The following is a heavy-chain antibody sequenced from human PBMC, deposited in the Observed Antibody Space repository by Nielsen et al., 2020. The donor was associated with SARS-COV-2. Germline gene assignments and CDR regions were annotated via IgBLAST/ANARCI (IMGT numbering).Heavy chain of an antibody. V-gene: IGHV3-53*01. J-gene: IGHJ4*02. CDR1: GFTVSSNY. Sequence: GGSLRLSCAASGFTVSSNYMSWVRQAPGKGLEWVSVIYSGGSTYYADSVKGRFTISRDNSKNTLYLQMNSLRAEDTAVYYCARVAETVTTAFDYWGQGTLVTVSS. D-gene: IGHD4-17*01. CDR2: IYSGGST. CDR3: ARVAETVTTAFDY.